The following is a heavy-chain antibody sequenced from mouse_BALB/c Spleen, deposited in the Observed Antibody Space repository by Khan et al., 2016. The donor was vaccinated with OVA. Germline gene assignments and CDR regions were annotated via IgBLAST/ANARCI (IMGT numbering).Heavy chain of an antibody. V-gene: IGHV5-6*01. D-gene: IGHD1-1*02. CDR3: ARLAYYYNSEGFAY. Sequence: EVQGVESGGDLVKPGGSLKLSCAASGFTFSTYGMSWVRQTPDKRLEWVATVSTGGSYTYYTDTVKGRFTISRDNAKTTLYLQMSSLKSEDTAMFYCARLAYYYNSEGFAYWGQGTLVTVSA. J-gene: IGHJ3*01. CDR2: VSTGGSYT. CDR1: GFTFSTYG.